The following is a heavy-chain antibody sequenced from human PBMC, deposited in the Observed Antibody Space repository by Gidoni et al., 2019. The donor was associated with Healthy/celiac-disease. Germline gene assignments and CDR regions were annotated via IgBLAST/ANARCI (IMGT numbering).Heavy chain of an antibody. D-gene: IGHD2-2*01. CDR2: ISSSGSTI. CDR1: GFTFSSYE. J-gene: IGHJ4*02. V-gene: IGHV3-48*03. Sequence: EVQLVESGGGLVQPGGSLRLSCAASGFTFSSYEMNWVRQAPGKGLEWVSYISSSGSTIYYADSVKGRFTISRDNAKNSLYLQMNSLRAEDTAVYYCARDPSMPSYFDYWGQGTLVTVSS. CDR3: ARDPSMPSYFDY.